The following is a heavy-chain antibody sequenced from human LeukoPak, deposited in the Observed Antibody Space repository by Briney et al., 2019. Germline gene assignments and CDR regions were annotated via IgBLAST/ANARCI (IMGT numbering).Heavy chain of an antibody. CDR1: GYTFTSYG. V-gene: IGHV1-2*06. J-gene: IGHJ4*02. D-gene: IGHD4-17*01. CDR2: INPNSGGT. CDR3: ARDAGALLYGAYFDY. Sequence: PEASVKVSCKASGYTFTSYGISWVRQAPGQGLEWMGRINPNSGGTNYAQKFQGRVTMTRDTSISTAYMELSRLRSDDTAVYYCARDAGALLYGAYFDYWGQGTLVTVSS.